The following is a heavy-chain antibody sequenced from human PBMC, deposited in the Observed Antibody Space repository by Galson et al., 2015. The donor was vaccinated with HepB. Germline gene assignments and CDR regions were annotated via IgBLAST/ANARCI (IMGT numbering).Heavy chain of an antibody. CDR1: GFSFSTYW. V-gene: IGHV3-74*01. Sequence: SLRLSCAASGFSFSTYWMHWVRQAPGKGPVWVSRINSDGSSTSYADSVKGRFTISRDNAKNTLYLQMNSLRAEDTAVYYCARGLWFGERAFDNWGQGTMVTVSS. D-gene: IGHD3-10*01. CDR3: ARGLWFGERAFDN. J-gene: IGHJ3*02. CDR2: INSDGSST.